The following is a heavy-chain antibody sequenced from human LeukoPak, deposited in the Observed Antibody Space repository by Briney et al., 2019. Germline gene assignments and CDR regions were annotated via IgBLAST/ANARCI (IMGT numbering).Heavy chain of an antibody. CDR3: ARVGVLLWFGELLYYFDY. D-gene: IGHD3-10*01. Sequence: SETLSLTCTVSGGSISSYYWSWIRQPPGKGLEWIGYIYYSGSTNYNPSLKSRVTISVDTSKNQFSLKLSSVTAADTAVYYCARVGVLLWFGELLYYFDYWGQGTLVTVSS. J-gene: IGHJ4*02. CDR2: IYYSGST. CDR1: GGSISSYY. V-gene: IGHV4-59*01.